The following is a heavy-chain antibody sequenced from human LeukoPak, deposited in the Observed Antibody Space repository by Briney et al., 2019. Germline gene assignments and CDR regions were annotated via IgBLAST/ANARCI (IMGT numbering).Heavy chain of an antibody. CDR2: ISYDGSNK. J-gene: IGHJ4*02. CDR3: AKDSLAFGYYYDSQPRI. Sequence: PGGSLRLSCAASGFTFSSYAMHWVRQAPGKGLEWVAVISYDGSNKYYADSVKGRFTISRDNSKNTLYLQINSLRAEDTAVYYCAKDSLAFGYYYDSQPRIGGQGTLVTVSS. CDR1: GFTFSSYA. V-gene: IGHV3-30*04. D-gene: IGHD3-22*01.